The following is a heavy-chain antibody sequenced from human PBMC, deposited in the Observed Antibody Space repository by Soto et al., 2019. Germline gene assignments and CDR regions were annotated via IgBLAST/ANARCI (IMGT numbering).Heavy chain of an antibody. V-gene: IGHV6-1*01. CDR3: ARSEEDSDYYYYGMDV. D-gene: IGHD2-15*01. Sequence: PSQTLSLTCVGSGDTVSSNSVAWNWVRQSPSRGLEWLGRTYYRSRWYSDYAVSVRSRIDINADTSKNQVSLQLNSVTPEDTAVYYCARSEEDSDYYYYGMDVWGQGTTVTVYS. CDR2: TYYRSRWYS. J-gene: IGHJ6*02. CDR1: GDTVSSNSVA.